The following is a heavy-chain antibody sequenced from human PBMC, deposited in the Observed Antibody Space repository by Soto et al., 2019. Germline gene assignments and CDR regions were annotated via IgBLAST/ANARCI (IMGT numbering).Heavy chain of an antibody. CDR1: GGSISSSSYY. J-gene: IGHJ4*02. V-gene: IGHV4-39*01. CDR3: ARGARITMIVVVIDY. Sequence: QLQLQESGPGLVKPSETLSLTCTVSGGSISSSSYYWGWIRQPPGKGLEWIGSIYYSGSTYYNPSLKSRVTISVDTSKNQFSLKLSSVTAADTAVYYCARGARITMIVVVIDYWGQGTLVTVSS. CDR2: IYYSGST. D-gene: IGHD3-22*01.